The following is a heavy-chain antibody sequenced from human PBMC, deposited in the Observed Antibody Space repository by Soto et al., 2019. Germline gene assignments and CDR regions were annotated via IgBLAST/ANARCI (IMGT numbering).Heavy chain of an antibody. Sequence: EVQLVESGGGLVQPGGSLRLSCAASGFTFSSYSMNWVRQAPGKGLEWVSYISSSSSTIYYADSVKGRFTISRDNAKNSLYLHMNSLRDEDTAVYYCARGEMYSSGWYADWFDPWGQGTLVTVSS. CDR3: ARGEMYSSGWYADWFDP. J-gene: IGHJ5*02. CDR1: GFTFSSYS. D-gene: IGHD6-19*01. V-gene: IGHV3-48*02. CDR2: ISSSSSTI.